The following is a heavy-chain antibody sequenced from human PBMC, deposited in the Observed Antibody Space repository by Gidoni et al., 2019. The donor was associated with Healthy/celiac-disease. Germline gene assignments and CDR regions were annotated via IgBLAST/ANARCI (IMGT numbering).Heavy chain of an antibody. J-gene: IGHJ5*02. CDR1: VFPFGDYA. CDR2: ITRKAYGGTT. D-gene: IGHD6-13*01. V-gene: IGHV3-49*03. Sequence: EVQLVESGGGLLQPGRSLRLSCTASVFPFGDYALSWFRQAPGKGLEWVGFITRKAYGGTTEYAASVKGRFTISRDDSKSIAYLQMNSLKTEDTAVYYCTRDSSSWYTNWFDPWGQGTLVTVSS. CDR3: TRDSSSWYTNWFDP.